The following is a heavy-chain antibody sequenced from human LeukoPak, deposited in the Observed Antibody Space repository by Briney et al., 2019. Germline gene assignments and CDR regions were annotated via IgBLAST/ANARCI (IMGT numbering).Heavy chain of an antibody. D-gene: IGHD6-19*01. Sequence: SETLSLTCTVSGGSISSYYWSWIRQPAGKGLEWIGRIYTSGSTNYNPSLKSRVTMSVDTSKNQFSLKLSSVTAADTAVYYCARHRRAGWAVASGAFDIWGQGTMVTVSS. CDR1: GGSISSYY. CDR3: ARHRRAGWAVASGAFDI. CDR2: IYTSGST. V-gene: IGHV4-4*07. J-gene: IGHJ3*02.